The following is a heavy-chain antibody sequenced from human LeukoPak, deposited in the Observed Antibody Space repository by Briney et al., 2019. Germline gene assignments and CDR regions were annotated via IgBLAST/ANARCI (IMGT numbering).Heavy chain of an antibody. D-gene: IGHD6-25*01. CDR2: ISTVSTYT. J-gene: IGHJ6*03. Sequence: GGSLRLSCAPSGFTFTDYSMNWVRQAPGKGLEWVAHISTVSTYTHYIDSVKGRFTISRDNRKNLLYLQMSSLGAEDTAVYYCARDGSGFYHYYYMDVWGKGTTVTVSS. CDR1: GFTFTDYS. CDR3: ARDGSGFYHYYYMDV. V-gene: IGHV3-21*01.